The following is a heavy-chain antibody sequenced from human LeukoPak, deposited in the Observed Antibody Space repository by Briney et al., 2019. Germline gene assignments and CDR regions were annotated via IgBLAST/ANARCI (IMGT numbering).Heavy chain of an antibody. CDR2: IIPIFGTA. Sequence: GASVKVSCKASGYTFTSYDINWVRQATGQGLEWMGGIIPIFGTANYAQKFQGRVTITADKSTSTAYMELSSLRSEDTAVYYCARGGVVVPAAILDVGWFDPWGQGTLVTVSS. CDR3: ARGGVVVPAAILDVGWFDP. CDR1: GYTFTSYD. V-gene: IGHV1-69*06. J-gene: IGHJ5*02. D-gene: IGHD2-2*02.